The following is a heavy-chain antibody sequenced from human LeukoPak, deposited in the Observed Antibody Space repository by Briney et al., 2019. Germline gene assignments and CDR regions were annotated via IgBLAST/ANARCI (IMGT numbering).Heavy chain of an antibody. CDR1: GYTLTELS. CDR3: ATEASKVVAATDYYYYGMDV. D-gene: IGHD2-15*01. CDR2: FDPEDGET. Sequence: ASVKVSCKVSGYTLTELSMHWVRQAPGKGLEWMGGFDPEDGETIYAQKFQGRVTMTEDTSTDTAYMEPSSLRSEDTAVYYCATEASKVVAATDYYYYGMDVWGQGTTVTVSS. V-gene: IGHV1-24*01. J-gene: IGHJ6*02.